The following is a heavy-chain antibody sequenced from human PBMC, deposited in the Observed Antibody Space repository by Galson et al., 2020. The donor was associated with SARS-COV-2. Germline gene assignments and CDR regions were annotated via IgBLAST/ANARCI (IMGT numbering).Heavy chain of an antibody. CDR2: ISSSSSYI. J-gene: IGHJ6*02. Sequence: GESLKISCAASGFTFSSYSMNWVRQAPGKGLEWVSSISSSSSYIYYADSVKGRFTISRDNAKNSLYLQMNSLRAEDTAVYYCARDDFWSGYWHYYYYGMDVWGQGTTVTVSS. CDR3: ARDDFWSGYWHYYYYGMDV. D-gene: IGHD3-3*01. CDR1: GFTFSSYS. V-gene: IGHV3-21*01.